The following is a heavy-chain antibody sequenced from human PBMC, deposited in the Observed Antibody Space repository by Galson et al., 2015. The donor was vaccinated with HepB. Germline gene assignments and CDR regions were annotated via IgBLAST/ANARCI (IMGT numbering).Heavy chain of an antibody. Sequence: TLSLTCTVSGGSISSGSYYWSWIRQPAGKGLEWIGRIYTSGSTNYNPSLKSRVTMSVDTSKNQFSLKLSSVTAADTAVYYCARGLGYSNYLNWFDPWGQGTLVTVSS. V-gene: IGHV4-61*02. J-gene: IGHJ5*02. CDR1: GGSISSGSYY. CDR3: ARGLGYSNYLNWFDP. D-gene: IGHD4-11*01. CDR2: IYTSGST.